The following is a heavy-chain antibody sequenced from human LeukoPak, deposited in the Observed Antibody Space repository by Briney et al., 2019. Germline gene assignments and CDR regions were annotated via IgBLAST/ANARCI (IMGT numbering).Heavy chain of an antibody. J-gene: IGHJ2*01. V-gene: IGHV4-59*03. CDR3: ATIRDTAHRYWYFDL. CDR1: GDSISSYY. CDR2: MYYSGST. D-gene: IGHD5-18*01. Sequence: SETLSLTCTVSGDSISSYYWSWIRQPPGKGLEWIGYMYYSGSTSYNPSLKSRVTMSVDTSKNQFSLKLSSVTAADTAVYYCATIRDTAHRYWYFDLWGRGTLVVVSS.